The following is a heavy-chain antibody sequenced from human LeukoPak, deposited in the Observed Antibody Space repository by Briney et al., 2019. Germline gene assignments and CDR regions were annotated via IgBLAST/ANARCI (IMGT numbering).Heavy chain of an antibody. J-gene: IGHJ3*02. CDR2: IYHSGST. Sequence: PSETLSLTCAVSGGSISSSNWWSWVRQPPGKGLEWIGEIYHSGSTNYNPSLKSRVTISVDKSKNQFSLKLSSVTAADTAVYYCARAVAGLSGVDAFDIWGQGTMVTVSS. D-gene: IGHD6-19*01. CDR3: ARAVAGLSGVDAFDI. CDR1: GGSISSSNW. V-gene: IGHV4-4*02.